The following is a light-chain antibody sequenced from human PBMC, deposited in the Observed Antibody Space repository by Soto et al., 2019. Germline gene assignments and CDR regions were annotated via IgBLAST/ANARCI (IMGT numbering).Light chain of an antibody. J-gene: IGKJ1*01. Sequence: EIVMTQSPATLSVSPGERATLSCRASQSVSSNLAWYQQKPGQAPRLLIYGASTRTTGIPVRFSGSGSGTEFTLTISSLQSEDFAVYYCQQYHNLHLLTFGQGTKVEIK. V-gene: IGKV3-15*01. CDR3: QQYHNLHLLT. CDR1: QSVSSN. CDR2: GAS.